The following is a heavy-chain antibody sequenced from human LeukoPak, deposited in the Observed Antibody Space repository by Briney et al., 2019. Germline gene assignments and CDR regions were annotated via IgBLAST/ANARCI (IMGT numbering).Heavy chain of an antibody. V-gene: IGHV3-49*04. Sequence: GGSLRLSCTASGFTFGDYAMSWVRQAPGKGLEWVGFIRGKAYGGTTEYAASVKGRFTISRDDSKSIAYLQMNSLKTEDTAVYYCTRSGAMDLGYDYWGQGTLVTVSS. J-gene: IGHJ4*02. CDR1: GFTFGDYA. CDR3: TRSGAMDLGYDY. CDR2: IRGKAYGGTT. D-gene: IGHD5-18*01.